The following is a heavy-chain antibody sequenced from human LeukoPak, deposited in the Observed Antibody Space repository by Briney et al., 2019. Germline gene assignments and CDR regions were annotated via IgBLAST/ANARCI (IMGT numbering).Heavy chain of an antibody. CDR3: ARHGGSYDFDY. CDR2: IYYGGSP. V-gene: IGHV4-59*08. Sequence: SETLSLTCTVSGGSISSYYWSWIRQPPGKGLEWIGYIYYGGSPNYNPSLKSRVTISVDTSKNQFSLKLRSVTAADTAVYYCARHGGSYDFDYWGRGTLVTVSS. J-gene: IGHJ4*02. D-gene: IGHD1-26*01. CDR1: GGSISSYY.